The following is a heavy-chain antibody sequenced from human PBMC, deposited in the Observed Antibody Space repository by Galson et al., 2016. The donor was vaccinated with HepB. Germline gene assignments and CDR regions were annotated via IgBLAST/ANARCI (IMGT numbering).Heavy chain of an antibody. CDR1: GFSFSDAW. J-gene: IGHJ6*02. D-gene: IGHD3-3*01. CDR2: IKTKSDGGRT. V-gene: IGHV3-15*07. Sequence: SLRLSCAASGFSFSDAWMNWVRQAPGKGLEWVGCIKTKSDGGRTDYAAPVRGRFTLSRDDSETTLYLHMNNLRTKDTAVYYCTTGGYDFWSGFYELSSYAMDVWGQGTTVTVSS. CDR3: TTGGYDFWSGFYELSSYAMDV.